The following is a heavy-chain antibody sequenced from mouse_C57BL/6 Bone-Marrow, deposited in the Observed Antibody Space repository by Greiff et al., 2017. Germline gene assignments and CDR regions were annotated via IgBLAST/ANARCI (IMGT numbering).Heavy chain of an antibody. CDR2: INPNNGGT. CDR1: GYTFTDYY. CDR3: ARDYYGSSWYFDY. D-gene: IGHD1-1*01. Sequence: VQLQQSGPELVKPGASVKISCKASGYTFTDYYMNWVKQSPGKSLEWIGDINPNNGGTSYNQKLKGKATLTVDKSSSTAYMELRSLTSEDSAVYNGARDYYGSSWYFDYWGQGTILTVSS. J-gene: IGHJ2*01. V-gene: IGHV1-26*01.